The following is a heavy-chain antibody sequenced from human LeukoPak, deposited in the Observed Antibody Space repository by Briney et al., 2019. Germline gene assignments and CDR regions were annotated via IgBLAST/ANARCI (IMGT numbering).Heavy chain of an antibody. CDR2: ISSSGRFT. V-gene: IGHV3-21*01. Sequence: GGSLRLSCAASQFTFGYYTMNWVRQAPGKGLEWVSSISSSGRFTHYGDAVKGRFTISRDNAKNSLYLQMNSLRADDTAVYYCARKSSSWYYFDYWGQGTLVSVSS. CDR1: QFTFGYYT. J-gene: IGHJ4*02. D-gene: IGHD6-13*01. CDR3: ARKSSSWYYFDY.